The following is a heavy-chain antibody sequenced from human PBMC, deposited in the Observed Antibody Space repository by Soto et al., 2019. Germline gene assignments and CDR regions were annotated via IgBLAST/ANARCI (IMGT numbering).Heavy chain of an antibody. Sequence: ASVKVSCKASGYTFTGYYMHWVRQAPGQGLEWMGWINPNSGGTNYAQKFQGWVTMTRDTSISTAYMELSRLRSDDTAVYYCARGGSAVANDAFDIWGQETMVTVPS. J-gene: IGHJ3*02. D-gene: IGHD6-19*01. CDR3: ARGGSAVANDAFDI. CDR2: INPNSGGT. V-gene: IGHV1-2*04. CDR1: GYTFTGYY.